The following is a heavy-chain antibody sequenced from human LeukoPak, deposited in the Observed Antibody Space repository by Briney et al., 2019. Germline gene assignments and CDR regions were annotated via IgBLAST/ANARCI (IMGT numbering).Heavy chain of an antibody. CDR3: AKELPYRAPTRTYYFDF. CDR2: ISGSDGRL. V-gene: IGHV3-23*01. J-gene: IGHJ4*02. CDR1: GFTFSNYA. Sequence: PGGSLRLSCAASGFTFSNYAMSWVRQAPGKGLEWVSAISGSDGRLFYADSVKGRFTISRDNSKNTVFLQMNSLRAEDTALYYCAKELPYRAPTRTYYFDFWGQGTLVTVSS. D-gene: IGHD1-14*01.